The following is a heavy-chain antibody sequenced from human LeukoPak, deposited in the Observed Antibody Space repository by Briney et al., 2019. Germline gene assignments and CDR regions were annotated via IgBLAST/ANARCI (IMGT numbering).Heavy chain of an antibody. Sequence: GGTLRLSCAASGFTFSSYWMHWVRQVPGKGLVWVARINPGGSSITYADSVKGRFTISRDNAKHTLYLQMDSLRAEDTGVYYCARSNQADDYWGQGTLVTVSS. CDR3: ARSNQADDY. CDR1: GFTFSSYW. J-gene: IGHJ4*02. D-gene: IGHD1-14*01. V-gene: IGHV3-74*01. CDR2: INPGGSSI.